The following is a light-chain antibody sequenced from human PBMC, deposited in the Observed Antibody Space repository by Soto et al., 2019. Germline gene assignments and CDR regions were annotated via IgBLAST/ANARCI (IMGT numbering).Light chain of an antibody. CDR2: GNS. V-gene: IGLV1-40*01. J-gene: IGLJ1*01. CDR3: QSYDSSLSANYV. Sequence: VLTQPPSVSGAPGQRVTISCTGSSSNIGAGYDVHWYQQLPGTAPKLLIYGNSNRPSGVPDRFSGSKSGTSASLAITGLQAEDEADYYCQSYDSSLSANYVFGTGTKVTVL. CDR1: SSNIGAGYD.